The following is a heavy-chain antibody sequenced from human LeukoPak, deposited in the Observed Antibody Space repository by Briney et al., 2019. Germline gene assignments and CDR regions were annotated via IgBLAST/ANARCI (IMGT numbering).Heavy chain of an antibody. D-gene: IGHD1-26*01. V-gene: IGHV3-23*01. CDR1: GFTFSSSA. CDR3: ARDLRYSGSYLGY. CDR2: ISNNGGYT. J-gene: IGHJ4*02. Sequence: GGSLRLSCAASGFTFSSSAMSWVRQAPGKGLEWVSAISNNGGYTYYADSVQGRFTISRDNSKSTLCLQMNSLRAEDTAVYYCARDLRYSGSYLGYWGQGTLVTVSS.